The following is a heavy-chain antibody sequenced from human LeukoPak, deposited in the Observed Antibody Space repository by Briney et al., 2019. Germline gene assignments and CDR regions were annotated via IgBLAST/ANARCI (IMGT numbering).Heavy chain of an antibody. CDR1: GYTFTSYY. D-gene: IGHD4-17*01. CDR3: AILGGTVTSAPDYFDY. CDR2: INPSGGST. Sequence: ASVKVSCKASGYTFTSYYMHWVRQAPGQGLEWMGIINPSGGSTSYAQKFQGRVTMTRDTSTSTVYMELSSLRSDDTAVYYCAILGGTVTSAPDYFDYWGQGTLVTVSS. V-gene: IGHV1-46*01. J-gene: IGHJ4*02.